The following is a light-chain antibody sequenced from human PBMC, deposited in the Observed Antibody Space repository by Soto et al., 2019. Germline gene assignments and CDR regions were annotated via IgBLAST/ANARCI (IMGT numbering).Light chain of an antibody. Sequence: DIQMTQSPSTLSASVGDRVTITCRASQSISSWLAWYQQKPGKAPKLLIYDASSLESGVPSRFIGSGSGTEFTLTISSLQPDDFATYYCQQYNSYSLTFGGGTKVDIK. CDR3: QQYNSYSLT. CDR2: DAS. V-gene: IGKV1-5*01. J-gene: IGKJ4*01. CDR1: QSISSW.